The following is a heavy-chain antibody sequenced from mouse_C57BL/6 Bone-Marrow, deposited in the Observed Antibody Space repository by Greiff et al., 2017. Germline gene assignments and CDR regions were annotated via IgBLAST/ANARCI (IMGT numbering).Heavy chain of an antibody. J-gene: IGHJ2*01. CDR2: IRNKANGYTT. CDR1: GFTFTDYY. CDR3: ARSHYYYDAIDY. D-gene: IGHD2-4*01. V-gene: IGHV7-3*01. Sequence: EVKLVESGGGLVQPGGSLSLSCAASGFTFTDYYMSWVRQPPGKALEWLGFIRNKANGYTTEYSASVKGRFTISRDNSQSILYLQMNALRAEDSATYYCARSHYYYDAIDYWGQGTTLTVSS.